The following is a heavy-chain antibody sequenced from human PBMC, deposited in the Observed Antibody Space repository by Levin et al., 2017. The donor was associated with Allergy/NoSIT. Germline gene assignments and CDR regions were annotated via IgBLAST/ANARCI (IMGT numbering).Heavy chain of an antibody. J-gene: IGHJ6*02. D-gene: IGHD6-6*01. CDR3: ARERAADSSSSEYYYHGMDV. Sequence: SCAASGFTFSSYGMHWVRQAPGKGLEWVAVIWYDGSNKYYADSVKGRFTISRDNSKNTLYLQMNSLRAEDTAVYYCARERAADSSSSEYYYHGMDVWGQGTTVTVSS. CDR1: GFTFSSYG. CDR2: IWYDGSNK. V-gene: IGHV3-33*01.